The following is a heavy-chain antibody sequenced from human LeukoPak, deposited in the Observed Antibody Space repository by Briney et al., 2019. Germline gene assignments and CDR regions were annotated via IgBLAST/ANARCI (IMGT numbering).Heavy chain of an antibody. Sequence: GGPLRLSCAASGFTFSSYWMSWVRQPPGKGLEWVSSIFPSGGEIHYADSVRGRFTISRDNSKSTLSLQMNSLRAEDTAIYYCATYRQVLLPFESWGQGTLVTVSS. V-gene: IGHV3-23*01. D-gene: IGHD2-8*02. J-gene: IGHJ4*02. CDR3: ATYRQVLLPFES. CDR1: GFTFSSYW. CDR2: IFPSGGEI.